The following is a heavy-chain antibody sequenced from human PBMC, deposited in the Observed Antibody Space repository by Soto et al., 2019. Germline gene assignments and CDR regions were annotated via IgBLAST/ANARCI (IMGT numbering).Heavy chain of an antibody. CDR3: ARHGGADFCSGYNVDY. CDR1: GGSISSSSYY. V-gene: IGHV4-39*01. J-gene: IGHJ4*02. Sequence: SETLSLTCTVSGGSISSSSYYWGWIRQPPGKGLEWIGSIYYSGSTYYNPSLKSRVTISVGTSKNQFSLKLSSVTAADTAVYYCARHGGADFCSGYNVDYWGQGTLVTVSS. CDR2: IYYSGST. D-gene: IGHD3-3*01.